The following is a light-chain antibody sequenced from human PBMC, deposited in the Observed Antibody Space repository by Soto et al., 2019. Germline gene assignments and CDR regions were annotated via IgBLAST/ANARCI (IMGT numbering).Light chain of an antibody. CDR3: QSADSRGSILSV. V-gene: IGLV3-25*03. CDR2: KDT. J-gene: IGLJ1*01. Sequence: SYELTQPPSVSVSPGQTARITCSGDALPKQYAYWYQQKPGQAPVLVIYKDTERPSGIPERFSGSSSGTTVTLTISGVQAEDEIDYYCQSADSRGSILSVLGTRT. CDR1: ALPKQY.